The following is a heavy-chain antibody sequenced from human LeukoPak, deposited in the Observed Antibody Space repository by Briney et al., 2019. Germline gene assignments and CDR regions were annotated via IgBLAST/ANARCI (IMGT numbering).Heavy chain of an antibody. CDR2: ITANSGSI. V-gene: IGHV3-9*01. CDR1: GFTFADYS. Sequence: GGSLRLSCEGSGFTFADYSIHWVRQIPGKGLEWVSVITANSGSIGYADSVKGRFTISRDNAKNSLYLQLNSLRAEDTAVYYCARSLVVGATYPYHWGQGTLVTVSS. D-gene: IGHD1-26*01. J-gene: IGHJ5*02. CDR3: ARSLVVGATYPYH.